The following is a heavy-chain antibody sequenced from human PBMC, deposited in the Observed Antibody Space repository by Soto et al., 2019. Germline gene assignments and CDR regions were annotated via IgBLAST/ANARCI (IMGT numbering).Heavy chain of an antibody. D-gene: IGHD6-25*01. Sequence: ASVKVSCKTSGYTFTSYYIHWVRQAPGQGLEWMGIINPSGGSASYAQKVQGRVTMTIDTSTSTVYMELGGLRSEDTAVYYCAIECGYDLYYCMDVWGQGTTVTVSS. CDR3: AIECGYDLYYCMDV. CDR2: INPSGGSA. V-gene: IGHV1-46*01. CDR1: GYTFTSYY. J-gene: IGHJ6*02.